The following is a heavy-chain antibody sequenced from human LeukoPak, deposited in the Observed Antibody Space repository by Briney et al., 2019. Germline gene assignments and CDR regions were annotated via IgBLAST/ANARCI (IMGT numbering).Heavy chain of an antibody. J-gene: IGHJ4*02. V-gene: IGHV3-30*03. D-gene: IGHD5-24*01. Sequence: TGGSLRLSCAASGFSFSTYGVHWVRQAPGKGLEWVAYISDDGSNKYYADFVKGRFTISRDNSKNNSKNTLYLQMNSLRPEDTAVYYCARRSYNSPFRYWGQGTLVTVSS. CDR3: ARRSYNSPFRY. CDR1: GFSFSTYG. CDR2: ISDDGSNK.